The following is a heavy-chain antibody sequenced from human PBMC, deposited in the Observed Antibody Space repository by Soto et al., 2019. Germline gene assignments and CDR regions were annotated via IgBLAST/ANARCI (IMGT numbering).Heavy chain of an antibody. CDR2: ISYDGSNK. CDR3: ARDRVVVVPAAIGYYYYGMDV. J-gene: IGHJ6*02. D-gene: IGHD2-2*01. V-gene: IGHV3-30-3*01. CDR1: GFTFSSYA. Sequence: GGSLRLSCAASGFTFSSYAMHWVRQAPGKGLEWVAVISYDGSNKYYADSVKGRFTISRDNSKNTLYLQMNSLRAEDTAVYYCARDRVVVVPAAIGYYYYGMDVWGQGTTVTVSS.